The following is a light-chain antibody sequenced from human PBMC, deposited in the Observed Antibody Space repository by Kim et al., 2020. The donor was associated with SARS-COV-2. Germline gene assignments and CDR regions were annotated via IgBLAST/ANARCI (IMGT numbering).Light chain of an antibody. Sequence: ASTGDRVTITCRASPGISSYLAWYQQKPGKAPKLLIYAASTLQSGVPSRFSGSGSGTDFTLTISCLQSEDFATYYCQQYYSYLPYSFGQGTKLEI. CDR2: AAS. CDR3: QQYYSYLPYS. CDR1: PGISSY. J-gene: IGKJ2*03. V-gene: IGKV1-8*01.